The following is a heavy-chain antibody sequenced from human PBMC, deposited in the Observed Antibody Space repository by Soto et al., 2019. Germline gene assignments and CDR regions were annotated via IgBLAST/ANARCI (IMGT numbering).Heavy chain of an antibody. V-gene: IGHV3-49*03. Sequence: GGSLRLSCTASGFTFGDYAMSWFRQAPGKGLEWVGFIRSKAYGGTTEYAASVKGRFTISRDDSKSIAYLQMNSLKTEDTAVYYFTRVITGAGTTADYWGQGTLVTVSS. D-gene: IGHD6-19*01. CDR3: TRVITGAGTTADY. CDR1: GFTFGDYA. J-gene: IGHJ4*02. CDR2: IRSKAYGGTT.